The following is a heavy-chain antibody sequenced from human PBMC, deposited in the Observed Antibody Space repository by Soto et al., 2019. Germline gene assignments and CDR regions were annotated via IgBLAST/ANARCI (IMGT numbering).Heavy chain of an antibody. CDR3: ARGAAREHYYNYYGMDV. V-gene: IGHV4-30-4*01. D-gene: IGHD6-6*01. CDR2: MYYSGST. Sequence: QVQLQESGPGLVKPSQTLSLTCTVSGCSVISGDYYWSWIRLPPGKGLEWIGCMYYSGSTSYSPSLKSRVTISVDRSKNQFSLKVTSVTAADTAVYYCARGAAREHYYNYYGMDVWGQGTTVTVSS. J-gene: IGHJ6*02. CDR1: GCSVISGDYY.